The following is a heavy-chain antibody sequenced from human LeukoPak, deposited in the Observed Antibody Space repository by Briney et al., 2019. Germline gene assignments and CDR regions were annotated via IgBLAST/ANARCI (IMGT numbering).Heavy chain of an antibody. Sequence: SVKDSCKPSGYTFINYAMNGVRPAPGQGLEWMGWINTNTGNPTYAQGFTGPFVFSLHSSVSSAYLQISSRKAEVTAVNSCARDPRHYFAGSGYYGDYSGQGTLVTVSS. D-gene: IGHD3-22*01. CDR3: ARDPRHYFAGSGYYGDY. CDR2: INTNTGNP. J-gene: IGHJ4*02. V-gene: IGHV7-4-1*02. CDR1: GYTFINYA.